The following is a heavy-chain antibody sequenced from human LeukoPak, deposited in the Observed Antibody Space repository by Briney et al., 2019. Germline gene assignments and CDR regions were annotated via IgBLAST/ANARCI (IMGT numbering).Heavy chain of an antibody. CDR2: IYNTGRT. D-gene: IGHD1-1*01. Sequence: SETLSLTCTVSGGSISDSYCTWFRQPPGKGLEWICYIYNTGRTDYNPSLKSRVTMSVDTSKNNKKQSSLDLRSVIAADTAVYYCARAERTVNVFDIWGQGTIVTVSS. J-gene: IGHJ3*02. CDR1: GGSISDSY. CDR3: ARAERTVNVFDI. V-gene: IGHV4-59*13.